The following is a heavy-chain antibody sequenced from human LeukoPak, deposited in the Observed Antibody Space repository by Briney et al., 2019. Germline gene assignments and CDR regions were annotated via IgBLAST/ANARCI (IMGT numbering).Heavy chain of an antibody. V-gene: IGHV4-39*01. Sequence: SETLSLTCTVSGVSISSSNSYWGWIRQPPGKGLEWIGSIYYSGNTYYNASLKSQVSISIDTSKNQFSLRLTSVTAADTAVYYCARGDRELLSAFDIWGQGTMVTVSS. D-gene: IGHD1-26*01. CDR3: ARGDRELLSAFDI. CDR2: IYYSGNT. CDR1: GVSISSSNSY. J-gene: IGHJ3*02.